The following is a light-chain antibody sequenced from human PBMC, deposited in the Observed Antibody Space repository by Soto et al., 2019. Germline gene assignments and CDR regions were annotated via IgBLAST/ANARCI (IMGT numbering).Light chain of an antibody. CDR1: QSVSSH. J-gene: IGKJ1*01. Sequence: EILMTQAPATLSVSPWERSTPSCRASQSVSSHLAWYQPKPGQDPRLLIYGAYTRATGIPARFSISWSGTEFSPTISNLQPDDCATYYCQQYDNHWTFGQGTKVDI. CDR2: GAY. CDR3: QQYDNHWT. V-gene: IGKV3-15*01.